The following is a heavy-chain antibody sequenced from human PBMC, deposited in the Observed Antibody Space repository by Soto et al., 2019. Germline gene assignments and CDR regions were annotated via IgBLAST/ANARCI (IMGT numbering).Heavy chain of an antibody. CDR1: GVSISSADFY. D-gene: IGHD3-16*01. J-gene: IGHJ6*02. CDR3: PGGKRNTFDPRRSGNGWDA. CDR2: MSYSGST. V-gene: IGHV4-30-4*01. Sequence: QVWLQESGPGLVKPSQTLSLTCSVSGVSISSADFYWSWIRQPPGKALEWLGDMSYSGSTYYNPSPRRVLTVSRDPSMIFFSRTQTFVPPPDAAGFSFPGGKRNTFDPRRSGNGWDAGGQGTPVSFSS.